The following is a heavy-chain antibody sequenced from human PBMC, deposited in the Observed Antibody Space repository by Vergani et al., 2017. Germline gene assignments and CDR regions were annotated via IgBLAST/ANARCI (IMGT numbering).Heavy chain of an antibody. V-gene: IGHV4-59*01. CDR3: ARERGNGYSYGYGFGXFDY. CDR2: IYYSGST. J-gene: IGHJ4*02. Sequence: QVQLQESGPGLVKPSETLSLTCTVSGGSLSSYYWSWIWQPPGKGLEWIGYIYYSGSTKYNPSLKSRVTISVGTSKNQFSLKLSSVTAADTTVYYCARERGNGYSYGYGFGXFDYWGQGTLVTVSS. CDR1: GGSLSSYY. D-gene: IGHD5-18*01.